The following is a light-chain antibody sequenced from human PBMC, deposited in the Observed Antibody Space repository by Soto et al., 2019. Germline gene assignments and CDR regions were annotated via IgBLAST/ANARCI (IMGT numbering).Light chain of an antibody. CDR1: QSVGSY. CDR2: DAS. J-gene: IGKJ4*01. CDR3: QQRRAWPRV. Sequence: EIVLTQSPATLSLSPGERATLSCRASQSVGSYLVWYQQKPGQAPRLLIYDASKRATGIPDRFSGSGSGTDYSNTICCRGPGYFSLYYCQQRRAWPRVFGGGTK. V-gene: IGKV3-11*01.